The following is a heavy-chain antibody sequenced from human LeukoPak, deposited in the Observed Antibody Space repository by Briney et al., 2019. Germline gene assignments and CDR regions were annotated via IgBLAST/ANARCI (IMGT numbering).Heavy chain of an antibody. D-gene: IGHD4-17*01. J-gene: IGHJ4*02. CDR3: APGAEIYGSFDY. Sequence: PGGSLRLSCAASGFTFSSYAMSWVRQAPGKGLEWVSTISGSGGSTYYADSVKGRFTISRDNSKNTLYLQMNSLRAEDTAVYYCAPGAEIYGSFDYWGQGTLVTVSS. V-gene: IGHV3-23*01. CDR2: ISGSGGST. CDR1: GFTFSSYA.